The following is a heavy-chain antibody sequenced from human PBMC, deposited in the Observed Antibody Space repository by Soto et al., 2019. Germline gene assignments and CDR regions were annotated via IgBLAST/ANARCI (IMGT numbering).Heavy chain of an antibody. Sequence: GGSLRLSCAASGFTFSNYWMSWVRQAPGKGLEWVANIKRDGSEKYYVDSVEGRFTNSRDNAKNSLYLQMNSLRAEDTAVYYCAGGIGTVVIGNPPGAFDIWGQGTMVTVSS. CDR1: GFTFSNYW. CDR2: IKRDGSEK. J-gene: IGHJ3*02. CDR3: AGGIGTVVIGNPPGAFDI. D-gene: IGHD2-15*01. V-gene: IGHV3-7*01.